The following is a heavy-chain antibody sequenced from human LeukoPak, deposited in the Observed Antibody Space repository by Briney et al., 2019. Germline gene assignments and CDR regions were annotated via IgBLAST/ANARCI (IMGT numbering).Heavy chain of an antibody. Sequence: GSSVKVSCKASGGTFSSYAISWVRQAPGQGLEWMGGIIPIFGTANYAQKFQGRVTITADESTSTAYMELSSLRSEDTAVYYCARAGGSGSYYNVGFPYADFDYWGQGTLVTVSS. CDR3: ARAGGSGSYYNVGFPYADFDY. CDR1: GGTFSSYA. D-gene: IGHD3-10*01. V-gene: IGHV1-69*01. CDR2: IIPIFGTA. J-gene: IGHJ4*02.